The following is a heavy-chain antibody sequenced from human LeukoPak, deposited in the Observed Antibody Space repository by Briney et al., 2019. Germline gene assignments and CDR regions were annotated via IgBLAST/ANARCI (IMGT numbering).Heavy chain of an antibody. CDR1: GGSISSYY. J-gene: IGHJ6*02. CDR3: ARDRNYYESRSGMDV. D-gene: IGHD3-22*01. Sequence: SETLSLTCTVSGGSISSYYWSWIRQPPGKGLEWIGYIYYSGSTNYNPSLKSRVTISVDTSKNQFSLKLSSVTAADTAVYYCARDRNYYESRSGMDVWGQGTTVTVSS. CDR2: IYYSGST. V-gene: IGHV4-59*01.